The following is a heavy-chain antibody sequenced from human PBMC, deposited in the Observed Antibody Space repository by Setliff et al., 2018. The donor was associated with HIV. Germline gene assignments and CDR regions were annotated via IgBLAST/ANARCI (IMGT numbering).Heavy chain of an antibody. J-gene: IGHJ5*02. Sequence: ETLSLTCPVSGGSIRSIDYFWGWIRQPPGKGLEWLGPIGNIYYGGTTYYNPSLKGRVTISVFTSSQQLSLTLTSVTPSDTAVYYCARLRAAGTVHYFDPWGQGTQVTVSS. D-gene: IGHD6-13*01. CDR2: IYYGGTT. CDR1: GGSIRSIDYF. CDR3: ARLRAAGTVHYFDP. V-gene: IGHV4-39*01.